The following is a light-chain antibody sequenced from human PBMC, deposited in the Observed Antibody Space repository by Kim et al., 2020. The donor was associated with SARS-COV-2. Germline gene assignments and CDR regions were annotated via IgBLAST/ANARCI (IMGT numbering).Light chain of an antibody. V-gene: IGKV3-11*01. CDR2: DAF. CDR3: QQRSNWPLT. Sequence: LSPGERATLSCGASQSVSSYLAWYQQKPGQAPRLLIYDAFNRATGIPARFSGSGSGTDFTLTISSLEPEDFAVYYCQQRSNWPLTFGGGTKVDIK. CDR1: QSVSSY. J-gene: IGKJ4*01.